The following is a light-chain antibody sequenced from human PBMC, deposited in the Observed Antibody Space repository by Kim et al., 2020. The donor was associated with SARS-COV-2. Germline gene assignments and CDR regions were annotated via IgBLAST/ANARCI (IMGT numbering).Light chain of an antibody. CDR1: QSVSSSY. V-gene: IGKV3-20*01. CDR3: QQYGSSTT. CDR2: CAS. J-gene: IGKJ5*01. Sequence: EIVLTQSPGTLSLSPGERANLSCRASQSVSSSYLAWYQQKPGQAPRLLIYCASSRATGIPDRFSGSGSVTDFTLTISRLEPEDFAVYFFQQYGSSTTFGQGTRLEIK.